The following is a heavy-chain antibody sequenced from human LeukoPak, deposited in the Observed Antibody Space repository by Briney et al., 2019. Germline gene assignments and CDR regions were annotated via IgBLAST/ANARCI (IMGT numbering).Heavy chain of an antibody. CDR3: ARGDGGNPHYFDY. J-gene: IGHJ4*02. CDR2: IYHSGST. V-gene: IGHV4-38-2*02. D-gene: IGHD4-23*01. CDR1: GYSISSGYY. Sequence: SETLSLTCTVSGYSISSGYYWGWIRQPPGKGLEWIGSIYHSGSTYYNPSLESRVTISVDTSKNLFSLKLSSVTAADTAVYYCARGDGGNPHYFDYWGQGTLVTVSS.